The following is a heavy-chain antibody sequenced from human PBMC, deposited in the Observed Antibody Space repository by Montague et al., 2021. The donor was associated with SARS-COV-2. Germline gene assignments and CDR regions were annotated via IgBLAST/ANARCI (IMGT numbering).Heavy chain of an antibody. CDR2: INHSGST. CDR3: ARGVSVTTFYYYYGMDV. J-gene: IGHJ6*02. CDR1: GGSFSGYY. V-gene: IGHV4-34*01. Sequence: SETLSLTCAVYGGSFSGYYWSWIRQPPGKGLEWIGEINHSGSTXXXPSXXXRVTILVDASKSQFSLKLSSVTAADTALYYCARGVSVTTFYYYYGMDVWGQGTTVTVSS. D-gene: IGHD4-11*01.